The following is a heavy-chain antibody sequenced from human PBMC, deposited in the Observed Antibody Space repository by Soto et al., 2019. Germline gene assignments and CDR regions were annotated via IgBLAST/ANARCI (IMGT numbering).Heavy chain of an antibody. J-gene: IGHJ4*02. CDR3: ARQSPSGDPDY. CDR2: VYYLGNT. Sequence: ASETLSLTCIISSGSITTSSYYWGWIRQPPGKGLEWIGSVYYLGNTYYNPSLKSRVTISVDTSKNQFSVYLRSVTAADTAVYYCARQSPSGDPDYWGLGTLVTVSS. CDR1: SGSITTSSYY. D-gene: IGHD4-17*01. V-gene: IGHV4-39*01.